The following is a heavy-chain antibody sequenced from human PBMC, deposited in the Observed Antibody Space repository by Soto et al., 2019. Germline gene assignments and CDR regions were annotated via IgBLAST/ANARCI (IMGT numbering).Heavy chain of an antibody. V-gene: IGHV1-2*02. CDR1: GYTFTGYY. CDR3: ARSPRHIVVVTAIDWFDP. D-gene: IGHD2-21*02. Sequence: ASVKVACKASGYTFTGYYMHWVRQAPGQGLEWMGWINPNSGGTSYAQKFQGRVTMTRDTSISTAYMELSRLRSDDTAVYYCARSPRHIVVVTAIDWFDPWGQGTLVTVSS. J-gene: IGHJ5*02. CDR2: INPNSGGT.